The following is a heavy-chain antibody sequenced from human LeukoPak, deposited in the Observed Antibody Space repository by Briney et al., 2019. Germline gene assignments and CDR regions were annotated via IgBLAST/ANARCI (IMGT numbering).Heavy chain of an antibody. V-gene: IGHV3-21*04. CDR3: AKATGYLL. Sequence: GGSLRLSCAASGFTFSSYNMNWVRQAPGKGLEWVSSITSGSSYIYYADSVKGRFTISRDDSENTLYLQMNSLRAEDTAVYYCAKATGYLLWGQGTLVTVSS. D-gene: IGHD1-14*01. J-gene: IGHJ4*02. CDR1: GFTFSSYN. CDR2: ITSGSSYI.